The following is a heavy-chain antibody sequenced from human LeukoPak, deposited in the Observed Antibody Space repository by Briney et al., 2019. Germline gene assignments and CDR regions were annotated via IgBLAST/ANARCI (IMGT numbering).Heavy chain of an antibody. CDR1: GGSISSDY. J-gene: IGHJ5*02. V-gene: IGHV4-59*08. Sequence: SETLSLTCTVSGGSISSDYWSWIRQPPGRGLEWIGYINYSGNTNSNPSLKSRVTISVDTSKNQISLKLSSVTAADTAVYYCARHRPGERRFDPWGQGTLVTVSS. CDR2: INYSGNT. CDR3: ARHRPGERRFDP. D-gene: IGHD3-16*01.